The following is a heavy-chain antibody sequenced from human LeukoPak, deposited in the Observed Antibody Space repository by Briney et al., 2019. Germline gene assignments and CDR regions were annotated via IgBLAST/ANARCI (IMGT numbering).Heavy chain of an antibody. Sequence: PSETLSLTCAVYGGSFTGYYWSWIRQPPGKGLEWIGEINHSGSTNYNPSLKSRVTISVDTSKNQFSLKLSSVTAADTAVYYCARRLSLVPSYYYYGMDVWGQGTTVTVSS. CDR1: GGSFTGYY. D-gene: IGHD6-13*01. J-gene: IGHJ6*02. CDR3: ARRLSLVPSYYYYGMDV. V-gene: IGHV4-34*01. CDR2: INHSGST.